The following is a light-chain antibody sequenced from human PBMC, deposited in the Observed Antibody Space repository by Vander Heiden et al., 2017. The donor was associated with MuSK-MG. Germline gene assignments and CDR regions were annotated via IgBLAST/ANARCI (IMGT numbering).Light chain of an antibody. CDR2: AAS. Sequence: IQMTQSPSSLSASVGDRVTSTCRASQGISNYLAWYQQKPGKVPKLLIYAASTLQSGVPSRFSGSGSGTDFTLTISSLQPEDVATYYCQKYNSAPRTFGQGTKVEIK. J-gene: IGKJ1*01. V-gene: IGKV1-27*01. CDR1: QGISNY. CDR3: QKYNSAPRT.